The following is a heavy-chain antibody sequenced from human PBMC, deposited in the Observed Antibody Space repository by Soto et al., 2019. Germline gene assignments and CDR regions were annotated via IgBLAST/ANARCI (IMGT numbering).Heavy chain of an antibody. V-gene: IGHV1-2*02. D-gene: IGHD3-16*01. CDR3: ARTDYLFSTLTYYFGY. Sequence: ASVKVSCKASGYTFTGYYVSWARQAPGQGLEWMGWINPDNGVPNYAQKFQGRVTLSRDTSINTAYMELSRLTSDDTAMYYCARTDYLFSTLTYYFGYWGQGTLVTVSS. J-gene: IGHJ4*02. CDR2: INPDNGVP. CDR1: GYTFTGYY.